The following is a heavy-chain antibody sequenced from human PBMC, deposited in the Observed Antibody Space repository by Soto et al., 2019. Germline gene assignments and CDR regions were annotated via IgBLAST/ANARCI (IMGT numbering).Heavy chain of an antibody. CDR3: ARGLAVTTSWFDP. D-gene: IGHD4-17*01. CDR1: GFTVSSNY. J-gene: IGHJ5*02. Sequence: EVQLVETGGGLIQPGGSLRLSCAASGFTVSSNYMSWVRQAPGKGLEWVSVIYSGGSTYYADSVKGRFTISRDNSKNTLYLQMNSLSAGDTAVYYCARGLAVTTSWFDPWGQGTLVTVSS. CDR2: IYSGGST. V-gene: IGHV3-53*02.